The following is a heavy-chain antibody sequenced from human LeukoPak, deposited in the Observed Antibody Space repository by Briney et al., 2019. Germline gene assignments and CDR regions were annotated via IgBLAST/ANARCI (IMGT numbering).Heavy chain of an antibody. J-gene: IGHJ4*02. CDR1: GFTFSSYA. V-gene: IGHV3-23*01. CDR2: ISGSGGST. D-gene: IGHD6-19*01. Sequence: PGGSLRLACAASGFTFSSYAMSWVRQAPGKGLEWVSAISGSGGSTYYADSVKGRFTISRDNSKNTLYLQMNSLRAEDTAVYYCAKDSPSSGWYIEVDYWGQGTLVTVSS. CDR3: AKDSPSSGWYIEVDY.